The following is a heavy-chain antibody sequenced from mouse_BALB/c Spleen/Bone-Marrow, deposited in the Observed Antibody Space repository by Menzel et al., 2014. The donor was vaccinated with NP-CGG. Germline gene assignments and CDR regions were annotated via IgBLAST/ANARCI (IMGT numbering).Heavy chain of an antibody. V-gene: IGHV3-6*02. J-gene: IGHJ3*01. CDR2: INYDGSN. Sequence: EVQLQQSGPGLVKPSQSLSLTCSVTGYSITSGYYWNWIRQFPGNKLEWMGYINYDGSNNYNPSLKNQISITRDTSKNQFFLKLNSVTTEDTATYYCTMRLLTYWGQGTLVTVSA. CDR1: GYSITSGYY. D-gene: IGHD2-3*01. CDR3: TMRLLTY.